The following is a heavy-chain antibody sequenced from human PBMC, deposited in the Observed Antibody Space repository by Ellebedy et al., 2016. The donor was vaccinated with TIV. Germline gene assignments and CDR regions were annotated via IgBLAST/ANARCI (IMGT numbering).Heavy chain of an antibody. CDR2: IRSKTNSYAT. V-gene: IGHV3-73*01. J-gene: IGHJ4*02. CDR1: GFTFSGSA. Sequence: GESLKISCAASGFTFSGSAMHWVRQASGKGLEWVGRIRSKTNSYATAYAASVKGRFTISRDDSKNTAYLQMNSLKTEDTAVYYCAKDKSPQGEMLLDYWGQGTLVTVSS. CDR3: AKDKSPQGEMLLDY. D-gene: IGHD3-16*01.